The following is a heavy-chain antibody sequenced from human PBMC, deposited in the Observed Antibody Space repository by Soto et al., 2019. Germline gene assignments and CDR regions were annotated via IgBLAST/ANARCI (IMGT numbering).Heavy chain of an antibody. CDR1: GGSISSGDYY. J-gene: IGHJ4*02. V-gene: IGHV4-30-4*01. Sequence: QVQLQESGPGLVKPSQTLSLTCTVSGGSISSGDYYWSWIRQPPGKGLEWIGYIYYSGSTYYNPSLKSRVTISGNTSKNQSSLKLSSVTAADTAVYHCARVWYSGRRMDYWGQGTLVTVSS. CDR2: IYYSGST. D-gene: IGHD6-13*01. CDR3: ARVWYSGRRMDY.